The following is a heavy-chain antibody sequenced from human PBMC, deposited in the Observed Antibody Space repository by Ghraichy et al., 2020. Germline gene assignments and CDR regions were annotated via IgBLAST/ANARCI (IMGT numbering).Heavy chain of an antibody. J-gene: IGHJ4*02. CDR1: GFTFSSYA. V-gene: IGHV3-48*02. D-gene: IGHD2-15*01. Sequence: GGSLRLSCAASGFTFSSYAMDWVRQAPGKGLEWLSYITSSGTTIYYADSVKGRFTISRDNAKNSLYLQMSSLRDADTAVYYCAREGGNYCSGGSCSRDFDYWGQGTLVTVSS. CDR3: AREGGNYCSGGSCSRDFDY. CDR2: ITSSGTTI.